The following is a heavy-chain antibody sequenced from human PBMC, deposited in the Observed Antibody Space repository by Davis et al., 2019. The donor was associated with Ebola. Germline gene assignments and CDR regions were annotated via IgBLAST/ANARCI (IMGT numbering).Heavy chain of an antibody. J-gene: IGHJ4*02. V-gene: IGHV1-18*04. CDR2: ISAFKGKT. CDR1: GYTFTGYY. D-gene: IGHD3-9*01. Sequence: ASVKVSCKASGYTFTGYYMHWVRQAPGQGLEWMGWISAFKGKTHYAQKFQGRMTLTTDTPTSTAYMELESLRSDDTAVYYCARSTYDILIDFDFWGQGTLVTVSS. CDR3: ARSTYDILIDFDF.